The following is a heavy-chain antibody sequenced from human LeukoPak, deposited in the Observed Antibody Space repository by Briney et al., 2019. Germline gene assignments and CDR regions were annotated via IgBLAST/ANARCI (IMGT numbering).Heavy chain of an antibody. V-gene: IGHV3-53*01. CDR3: ASTIFGVLY. CDR1: GFTVSSNH. D-gene: IGHD3-3*01. CDR2: IYSGGST. Sequence: RGGSLRLSCAASGFTVSSNHMSWVRQAPGKGLEWVSVIYSGGSTYSADSVKGRFTISRDNSKNTLYLQMNSLRAEDTAVYYCASTIFGVLYWGQGTLVTVSS. J-gene: IGHJ4*02.